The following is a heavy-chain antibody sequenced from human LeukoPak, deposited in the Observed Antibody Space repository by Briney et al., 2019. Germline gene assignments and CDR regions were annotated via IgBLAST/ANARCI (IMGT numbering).Heavy chain of an antibody. Sequence: PSETLSLTCTVSGGSISSYYWSWIRQAPGKGLEWIGYIYYSGSTNYNPSLKSRVTISVDTSKNQFSLKLSSVTAADTAVYYCARHRLSSFDAFDIWGQGTMVTVSS. V-gene: IGHV4-59*01. CDR2: IYYSGST. CDR3: ARHRLSSFDAFDI. D-gene: IGHD6-13*01. CDR1: GGSISSYY. J-gene: IGHJ3*02.